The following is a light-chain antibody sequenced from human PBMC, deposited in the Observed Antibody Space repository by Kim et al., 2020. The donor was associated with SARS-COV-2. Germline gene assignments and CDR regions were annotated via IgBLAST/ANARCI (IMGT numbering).Light chain of an antibody. Sequence: ASVGDRVTITCRASEDVSDYFNWYHQKPGEAPKVLIRDAANLESGVPSRFSRGGYGTEFSLTISSVQPEDIGTYYCQQYDAPPFTFGQGTRLEIK. CDR3: QQYDAPPFT. J-gene: IGKJ5*01. CDR2: DAA. V-gene: IGKV1-33*01. CDR1: EDVSDY.